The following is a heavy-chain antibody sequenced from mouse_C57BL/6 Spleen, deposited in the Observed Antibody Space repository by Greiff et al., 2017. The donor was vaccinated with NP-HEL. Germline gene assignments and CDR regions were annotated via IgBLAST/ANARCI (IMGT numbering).Heavy chain of an antibody. CDR3: AGLGDFDY. V-gene: IGHV5-17*01. CDR1: GFTFSDYG. D-gene: IGHD3-3*01. CDR2: ISSGSSTI. J-gene: IGHJ2*01. Sequence: EVKLMESGGGLVKPGGSLKLSCAASGFTFSDYGMHWVRQAPEKGLEWVAYISSGSSTIYYADTVKGRFTISRDNAKNTLFLQMTSLRSEDTAMYYCAGLGDFDYWGQGTTLTVSS.